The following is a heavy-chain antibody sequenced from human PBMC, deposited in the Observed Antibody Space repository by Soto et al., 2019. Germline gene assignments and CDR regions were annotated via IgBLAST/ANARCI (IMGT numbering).Heavy chain of an antibody. CDR2: IWYDGSKK. Sequence: QVQLVESGGGVVQPGTSLRLSCEASGFTFSGFGMHWVRQAPGKGLEWVAVIWYDGSKKYYADCVKGRFTISRDNSKNALSLQMNSLRAEDTAVYYCARGRGGSYGGNSAHFDIWGQGTLVTVS. CDR3: ARGRGGSYGGNSAHFDI. J-gene: IGHJ3*02. V-gene: IGHV3-33*01. CDR1: GFTFSGFG. D-gene: IGHD4-17*01.